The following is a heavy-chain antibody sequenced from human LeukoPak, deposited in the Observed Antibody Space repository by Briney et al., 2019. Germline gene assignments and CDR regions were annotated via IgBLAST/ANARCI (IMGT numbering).Heavy chain of an antibody. V-gene: IGHV3-53*01. J-gene: IGHJ4*02. D-gene: IGHD1-26*01. CDR2: IYSGGNT. CDR1: GFTVSRNY. CDR3: ARGRYSTHDY. Sequence: GGSLRLSCAASGFTVSRNYMGWVRQAPGKGLEWVSLIYSGGNTFYADSVKGRFTISRDISKNTLYLQMNSLRAEDTALYYCARGRYSTHDYWGQGTLVTVSS.